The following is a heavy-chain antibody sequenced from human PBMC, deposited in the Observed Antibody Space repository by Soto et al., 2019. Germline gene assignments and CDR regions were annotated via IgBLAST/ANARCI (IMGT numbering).Heavy chain of an antibody. CDR2: IIPIFGTA. Sequence: ASVKVSCKASGGTFSSYAISSVRQAPRQGLEWMGGIIPIFGTANYAQKLQGRVTITADESTSTAYMELSSLRSEDTAVYYCAGITMVRGVTPNYYGMDVWGQGTTVTVSS. CDR3: AGITMVRGVTPNYYGMDV. V-gene: IGHV1-69*13. J-gene: IGHJ6*02. CDR1: GGTFSSYA. D-gene: IGHD3-10*01.